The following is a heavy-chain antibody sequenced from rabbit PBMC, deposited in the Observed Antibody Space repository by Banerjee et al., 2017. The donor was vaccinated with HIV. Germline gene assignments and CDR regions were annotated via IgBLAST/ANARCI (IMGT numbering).Heavy chain of an antibody. J-gene: IGHJ4*01. CDR3: ARDLAGVIGWNFNL. Sequence: QEQLEESGGGLVKPGASLTLTCKASGFSFSSGYYMCWVRQAPGKGLEWIACIYAGSSGRTYYANWVNGRFTISKTSSTTVTLQMTSLTDADTATYFCARDLAGVIGWNFNLWGPGTLVTVS. V-gene: IGHV1S45*01. CDR1: GFSFSSGYY. CDR2: IYAGSSGRT. D-gene: IGHD4-1*01.